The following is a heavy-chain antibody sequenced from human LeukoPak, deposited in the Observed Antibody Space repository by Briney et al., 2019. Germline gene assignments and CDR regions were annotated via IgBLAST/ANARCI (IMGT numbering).Heavy chain of an antibody. Sequence: GASVKVSCKVSGYTLTELSMHWVRQAPGKGLEWMGGFDPEDGETIYAQKFQGRVTMTEDTSTDTAYMELSSLRSEDTAVYYCATPGPYYYDSSGYSKGAFDIWGQGTMVTVSS. V-gene: IGHV1-24*01. CDR2: FDPEDGET. J-gene: IGHJ3*02. CDR3: ATPGPYYYDSSGYSKGAFDI. CDR1: GYTLTELS. D-gene: IGHD3-22*01.